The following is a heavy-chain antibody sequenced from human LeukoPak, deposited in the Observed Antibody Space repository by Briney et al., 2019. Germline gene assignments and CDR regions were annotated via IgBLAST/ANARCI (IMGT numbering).Heavy chain of an antibody. CDR2: INHRGGH. CDR3: ARARAARKGTNDYMDV. V-gene: IGHV4-34*01. CDR1: GGFFSGYY. J-gene: IGHJ6*03. Sequence: SETLSLTCALYGGFFSGYYWRWIRHPPGKGREWLGEINHRGGHTSNPSLRSRVTISVDTTKNQFSLKLSSVTAADTAVYYCARARAARKGTNDYMDVWGKGTTVTVS. D-gene: IGHD6-6*01.